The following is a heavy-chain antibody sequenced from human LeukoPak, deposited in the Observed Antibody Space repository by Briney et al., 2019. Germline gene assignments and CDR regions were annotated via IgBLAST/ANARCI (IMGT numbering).Heavy chain of an antibody. CDR1: GGSISSGDYY. V-gene: IGHV4-30-4*01. Sequence: SETLSLTCTVSGGSISSGDYYWSWIRQPPGKGLEWIGYIYYSGSSYYNPSLRSRVTISVDTSKNHFSLKLSSVTAADTAVYYCARNRDGYNSFDYWGQGTLVTVSS. D-gene: IGHD5-24*01. CDR2: IYYSGSS. J-gene: IGHJ4*02. CDR3: ARNRDGYNSFDY.